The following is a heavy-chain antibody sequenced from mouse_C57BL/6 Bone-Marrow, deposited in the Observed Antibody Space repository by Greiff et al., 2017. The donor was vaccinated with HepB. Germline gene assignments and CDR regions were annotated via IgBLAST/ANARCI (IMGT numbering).Heavy chain of an antibody. CDR1: GYTFTSYG. CDR3: ARSGITTGSFDY. V-gene: IGHV1-81*01. J-gene: IGHJ2*01. D-gene: IGHD1-1*01. Sequence: QVQLQQSGAELARPGASVKLSCKASGYTFTSYGISWVKQRTGHGLEWIGDIYPGGGYTNYNEKFKGKATLTADKSSSTAYMQFSSLTSEDSAIYYCARSGITTGSFDYWGQGTTLTVSS. CDR2: IYPGGGYT.